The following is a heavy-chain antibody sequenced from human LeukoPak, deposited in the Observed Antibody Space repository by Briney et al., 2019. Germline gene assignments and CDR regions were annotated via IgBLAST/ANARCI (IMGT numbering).Heavy chain of an antibody. J-gene: IGHJ4*02. CDR2: ISSNGGST. CDR1: GFTFSSYA. CDR3: ARERRGYSVACPLYYFDY. Sequence: SGGSLRLSCAASGFTFSSYAMLCVRQAPGKGLEYVSAISSNGGSTYYALSVKGRFTISRDNSKNTLYLQMGSLRAEDMAVYYCARERRGYSVACPLYYFDYWGQGTLVTVSS. D-gene: IGHD6-19*01. V-gene: IGHV3-64*01.